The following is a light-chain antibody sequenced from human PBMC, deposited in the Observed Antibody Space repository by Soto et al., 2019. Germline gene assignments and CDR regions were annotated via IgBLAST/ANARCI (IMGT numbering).Light chain of an antibody. CDR3: QQYGSSPLCT. J-gene: IGKJ1*01. CDR1: QSVSSSS. V-gene: IGKV3-20*01. Sequence: EIVLTQSPDTLSVSPGERATLSCRASQSVSSSSLAWYQQKPGQAPRLLIYGASNRATGIPGRFSGSGSGTDFTLTISRLEPEDFAVYYCQQYGSSPLCTFGQGTKVEIK. CDR2: GAS.